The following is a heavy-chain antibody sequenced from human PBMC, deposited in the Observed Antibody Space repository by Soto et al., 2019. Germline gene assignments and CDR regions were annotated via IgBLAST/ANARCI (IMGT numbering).Heavy chain of an antibody. CDR1: GYTFTGYY. Sequence: ASVKVSCKASGYTFTGYYMHWVRQAPGQGLEWMGWINPNSGGTNYAQKFQGWVTMTMDTSISTAYMELSRLRSDDTAVYYCARDLEPYSSSWYFAFDIWGQGTMVTVSS. D-gene: IGHD6-13*01. J-gene: IGHJ3*02. CDR3: ARDLEPYSSSWYFAFDI. V-gene: IGHV1-2*04. CDR2: INPNSGGT.